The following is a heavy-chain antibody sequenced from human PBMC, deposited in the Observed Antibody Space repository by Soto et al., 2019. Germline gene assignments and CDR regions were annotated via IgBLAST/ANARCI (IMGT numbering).Heavy chain of an antibody. CDR2: ISYYGSDK. J-gene: IGHJ4*02. D-gene: IGHD3-10*01. CDR3: VGGQYYFDY. CDR1: GFPFPSYG. V-gene: IGHV3-30*03. Sequence: QVQLVESGGGVVQPGRSLRLSCAASGFPFPSYGMHWVREGPDKGLEWVAIISYYGSDKYYADSVKGRFTISRDNSKNTLYRQMNSLRPEDTALYYCVGGQYYFDYRGQGTLVIVSS.